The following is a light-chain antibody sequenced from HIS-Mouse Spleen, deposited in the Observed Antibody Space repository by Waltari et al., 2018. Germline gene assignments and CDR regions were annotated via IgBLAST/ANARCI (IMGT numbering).Light chain of an antibody. CDR3: AAWDDSLSGPV. CDR2: RNN. V-gene: IGLV1-47*01. J-gene: IGLJ3*02. CDR1: SSNIGSNY. Sequence: QSVLTQPPSASGTPGQRVTISCSETSSNIGSNYVYWYQQLPGTAPKPLTYRNNQRPSGVPDRFSGSKSGTSASLAISGLRSEDEADYYCAAWDDSLSGPVFGGGTKLTVL.